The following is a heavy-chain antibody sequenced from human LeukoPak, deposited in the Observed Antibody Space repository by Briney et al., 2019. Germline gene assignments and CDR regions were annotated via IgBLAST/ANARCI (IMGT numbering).Heavy chain of an antibody. CDR3: ARGVAVARQRWLDP. J-gene: IGHJ5*02. Sequence: PSETLSLTCTVSGGSISSSSYYWGWIRQPPGKGLEWIGSIYYSGSTYYNPSLKSRVTISVDTSKNQFSLKLSSVTAADTAVYYCARGVAVARQRWLDPWGQGTLVTVSS. V-gene: IGHV4-39*07. CDR2: IYYSGST. CDR1: GGSISSSSYY. D-gene: IGHD6-19*01.